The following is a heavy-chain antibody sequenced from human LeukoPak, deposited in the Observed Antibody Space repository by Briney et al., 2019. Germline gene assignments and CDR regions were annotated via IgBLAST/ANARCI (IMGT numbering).Heavy chain of an antibody. CDR1: GFSFSGYW. D-gene: IGHD3-16*01. J-gene: IGHJ6*04. V-gene: IGHV3-7*03. CDR2: IKEDGSEK. CDR3: AGGGDYPDV. Sequence: PGGSLRLSCAASGFSFSGYWMTWVRQAPGKGLEWVANIKEDGSEKYYVDSEKGRFNISRDNAKNSLYLQMNSLTAEDTALYYCAGGGDYPDVWGKGTTVTVSS.